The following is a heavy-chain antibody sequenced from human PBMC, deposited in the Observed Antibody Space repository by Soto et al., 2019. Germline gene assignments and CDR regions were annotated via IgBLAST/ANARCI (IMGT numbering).Heavy chain of an antibody. D-gene: IGHD2-21*02. V-gene: IGHV3-30*18. CDR1: GFTFSSYG. CDR3: AQAEVTVVTPYSFAY. J-gene: IGHJ4*02. CDR2: ISYDGSNK. Sequence: QVQLVESGGGVVQPGRSLRLSCAASGFTFSSYGMHWVRQAPGKGLEWVAVISYDGSNKYYADSVKGRFTISRDNSKNTLYLQMTSLRAEDTAVHYCAQAEVTVVTPYSFAYWGQGTLVTVSS.